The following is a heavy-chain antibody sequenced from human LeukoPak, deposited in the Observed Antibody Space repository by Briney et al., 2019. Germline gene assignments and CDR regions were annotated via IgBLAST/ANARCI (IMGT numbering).Heavy chain of an antibody. J-gene: IGHJ4*02. CDR3: ARIYTPGGDY. CDR1: GFTFSSYA. D-gene: IGHD3-10*01. Sequence: GGSLRLSCAASGFTFSSYAMSWVRQAPGKGLEWVSYISSSSSTIYYADSVKGRFTISRDNAKNSLYLQMNSLRVEDTAVYYCARIYTPGGDYWGQGTLVTVSS. CDR2: ISSSSSTI. V-gene: IGHV3-48*01.